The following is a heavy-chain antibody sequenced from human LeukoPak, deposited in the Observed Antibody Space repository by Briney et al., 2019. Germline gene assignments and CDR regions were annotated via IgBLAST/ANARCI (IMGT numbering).Heavy chain of an antibody. CDR3: ARAVMVRGVIRPFDY. CDR2: IYPGDSDT. J-gene: IGHJ4*02. V-gene: IGHV5-51*01. CDR1: GYSFTSYW. D-gene: IGHD3-10*01. Sequence: GESLKISCKGSGYSFTSYWIGWVRQMPGKGPEWMGIIYPGDSDTRYSPSFQGQVTISADKSISTAYLQWSSLKASDTAMYYCARAVMVRGVIRPFDYWGQGTLVTVSS.